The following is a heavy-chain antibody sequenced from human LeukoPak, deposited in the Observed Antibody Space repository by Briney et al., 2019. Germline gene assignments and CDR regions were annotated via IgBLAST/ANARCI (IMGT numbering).Heavy chain of an antibody. J-gene: IGHJ6*02. CDR1: GGSISSGGYY. D-gene: IGHD3-3*01. CDR2: IYYSGST. CDR3: ARDRSDYYGMDV. Sequence: PSQTLSLTCTVSGGSISSGGYYWSWIRQHPGKGLEGIGYIYYSGSTYYNPSLKSRVTISVYTSKNQFSLRLRSVTAADTAVYYCARDRSDYYGMDVWGQGTTVTVSS. V-gene: IGHV4-31*03.